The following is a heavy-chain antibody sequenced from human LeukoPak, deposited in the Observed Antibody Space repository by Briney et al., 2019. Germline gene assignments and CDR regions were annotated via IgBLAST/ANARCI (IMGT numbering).Heavy chain of an antibody. CDR2: IFPSGGEI. CDR1: GFTFSSHG. V-gene: IGHV3-23*01. J-gene: IGHJ4*02. Sequence: GGSLRLSCAASGFTFSSHGINWVRQAPGKGLEWVSSIFPSGGEIHYADSVRGRFTISRDNSKSTLSLQMNSLRAEDTAIYYCATYRQVLLPFESWGQGTLVTVSS. CDR3: ATYRQVLLPFES. D-gene: IGHD2-8*02.